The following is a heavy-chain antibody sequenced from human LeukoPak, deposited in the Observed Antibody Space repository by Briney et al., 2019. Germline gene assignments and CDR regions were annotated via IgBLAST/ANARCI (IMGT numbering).Heavy chain of an antibody. D-gene: IGHD6-13*01. V-gene: IGHV1-8*01. CDR2: MNPNSGNT. Sequence: GAAVKVSCKASRDPFPTNDNHWVRPATGKGVAWMGWMNPNSGNTGSTQKLKGGATMTKNISISTAYRELTDLRSEDTAVYYCARVTVAGTWTFDIWGQGTTVSVSP. CDR1: RDPFPTND. CDR3: ARVTVAGTWTFDI. J-gene: IGHJ3*02.